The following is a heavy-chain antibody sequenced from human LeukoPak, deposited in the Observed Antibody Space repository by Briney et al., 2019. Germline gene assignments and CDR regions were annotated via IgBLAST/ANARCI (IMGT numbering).Heavy chain of an antibody. J-gene: IGHJ3*02. CDR3: ARGPDSSGYYYGAFDI. D-gene: IGHD3-22*01. V-gene: IGHV1-2*02. CDR1: GYTFTGYY. Sequence: ASVKVSFKASGYTFTGYYMHWVRQAPGQGLEWMGWINPNSGGTNYARKFQGRVTMTRDTSISTAYMELSRLRSDDTAVYYCARGPDSSGYYYGAFDIWGQGTMVTVSS. CDR2: INPNSGGT.